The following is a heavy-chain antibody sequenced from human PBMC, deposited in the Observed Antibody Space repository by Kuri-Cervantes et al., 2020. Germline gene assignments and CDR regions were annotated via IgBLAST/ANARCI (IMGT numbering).Heavy chain of an antibody. CDR1: GFTVSSNY. D-gene: IGHD3-3*01. CDR2: IYSGGTT. J-gene: IGHJ3*02. Sequence: GESLKISCAVSGFTVSSNYMSWVRQAPGKGLEWVSFIYSGGTTHYADSVKGRFTISRDNAKNSLYLQMNSLRAEDTAVYYCARYGSGDFDIWGQGTMVTVSS. V-gene: IGHV3-53*01. CDR3: ARYGSGDFDI.